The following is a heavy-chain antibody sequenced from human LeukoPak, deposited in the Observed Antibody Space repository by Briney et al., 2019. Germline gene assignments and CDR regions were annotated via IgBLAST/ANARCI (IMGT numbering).Heavy chain of an antibody. CDR1: GGSFSGYY. CDR2: IYYSGST. Sequence: SETLSLTCAVYGGSFSGYYWSWIRQHPGKGLEWIGYIYYSGSTYYNPSLKSRVTISVDTSKNQFSLKLSSVTAADTAVYYCARWDSSASYLDYWGQGTLVTVSS. D-gene: IGHD6-6*01. V-gene: IGHV4-31*11. J-gene: IGHJ4*02. CDR3: ARWDSSASYLDY.